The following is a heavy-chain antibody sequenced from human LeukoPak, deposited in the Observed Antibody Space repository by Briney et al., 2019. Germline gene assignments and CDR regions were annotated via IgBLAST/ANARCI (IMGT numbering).Heavy chain of an antibody. D-gene: IGHD1-26*01. CDR1: GFTLNGYT. J-gene: IGHJ4*02. CDR2: LSGGSSKT. CDR3: AKGRDVSYSAFDC. Sequence: GGSLRLSCAATGFTLNGYTMTWVRQAPVKGLEWVSSLSGGSSKTYYADSVKGRFTISGDNSENTLYLQMNSLRAEDTAIYYCAKGRDVSYSAFDCWGQGTLVTVSS. V-gene: IGHV3-23*01.